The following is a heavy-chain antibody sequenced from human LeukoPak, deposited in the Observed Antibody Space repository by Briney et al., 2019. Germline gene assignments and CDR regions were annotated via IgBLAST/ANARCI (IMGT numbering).Heavy chain of an antibody. J-gene: IGHJ4*02. Sequence: TSETLSLTCAVYGGSFSGYYWSWIRQPPGKGLEWIGEINHSGSTNYNPSLKSRVTISVDTSKNQFSLKLSSVTAADTAVYYCARDALKRRTGFDYWGQGTLVTVSS. V-gene: IGHV4-34*01. CDR3: ARDALKRRTGFDY. D-gene: IGHD3-3*02. CDR1: GGSFSGYY. CDR2: INHSGST.